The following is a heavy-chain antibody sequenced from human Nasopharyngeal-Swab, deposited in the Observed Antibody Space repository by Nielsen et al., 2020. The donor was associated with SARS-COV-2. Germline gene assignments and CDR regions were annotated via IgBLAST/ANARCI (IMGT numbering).Heavy chain of an antibody. CDR2: IIPIFGTA. Sequence: WVRQAPGQGLEWMGGIIPIFGTANYAQKFQGRVTITADESTSTAYMELSRLRSDDTAVYYCARDPWALRLLRRGLNWFDPWGQGTLVTVSS. D-gene: IGHD1-26*01. J-gene: IGHJ5*02. CDR3: ARDPWALRLLRRGLNWFDP. V-gene: IGHV1-69*01.